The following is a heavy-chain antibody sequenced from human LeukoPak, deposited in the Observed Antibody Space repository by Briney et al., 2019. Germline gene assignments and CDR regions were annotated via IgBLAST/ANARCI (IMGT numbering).Heavy chain of an antibody. CDR1: GFTFSRYA. Sequence: GGSLRLSCAASGFTFSRYAMSWIRQAPGKGLEWVSSITGSGDNTYYAASVKRLFTISRDNSKNTLYLQMSSLRAEDTAVYYCAKMGGYFDYWGQGTLVTVSS. CDR3: AKMGGYFDY. D-gene: IGHD3-16*01. V-gene: IGHV3-23*01. CDR2: ITGSGDNT. J-gene: IGHJ4*02.